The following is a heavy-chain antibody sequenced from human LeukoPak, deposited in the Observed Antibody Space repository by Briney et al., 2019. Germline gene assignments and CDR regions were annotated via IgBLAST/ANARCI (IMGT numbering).Heavy chain of an antibody. J-gene: IGHJ4*02. D-gene: IGHD1-26*01. CDR1: GYTVTSYG. V-gene: IGHV7-4-1*02. CDR3: AREVRYRSGSYGNY. Sequence: GASGKVSCKGAGYTVTSYGMNWGRQAPGQGGEGMGWINTNTGNGTYAQGFTGRFVFSLDTSVSTAYLQISSLKAEDTAVYYCAREVRYRSGSYGNYWGQGTLVTVSS. CDR2: INTNTGNG.